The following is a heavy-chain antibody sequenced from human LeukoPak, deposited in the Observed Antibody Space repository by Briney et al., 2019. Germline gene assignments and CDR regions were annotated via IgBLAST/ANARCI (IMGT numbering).Heavy chain of an antibody. J-gene: IGHJ5*02. V-gene: IGHV4-4*07. CDR2: IYTSGST. CDR3: ARSPTGRGGWYTTPKEYNWFDP. Sequence: SETLSLTCNVSGGSINGYYWIWVRQPAGKGLEWIGRIYTSGSTNYNPSLKSRVTMSVDTSKNQFSLKLSSVTAADTAVYYCARSPTGRGGWYTTPKEYNWFDPWGQGTLVTVSS. D-gene: IGHD6-19*01. CDR1: GGSINGYY.